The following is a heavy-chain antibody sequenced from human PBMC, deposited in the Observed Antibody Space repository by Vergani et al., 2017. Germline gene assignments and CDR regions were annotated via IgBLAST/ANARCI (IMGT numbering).Heavy chain of an antibody. CDR2: IKNTGDST. V-gene: IGHV3-23*01. Sequence: EVQLLQSEGAVVQPGGSLRLSCVASGFTFSSHAMSWVRQGHGQGLEWVSSIKNTGDSTHYADFVKGRFTISRDNSKNTLYLQMNSLRAEDTAVYYCAKAYVSYAAYYYYGMDVWGQGTTVTVSS. CDR3: AKAYVSYAAYYYYGMDV. D-gene: IGHD1-26*01. CDR1: GFTFSSHA. J-gene: IGHJ6*02.